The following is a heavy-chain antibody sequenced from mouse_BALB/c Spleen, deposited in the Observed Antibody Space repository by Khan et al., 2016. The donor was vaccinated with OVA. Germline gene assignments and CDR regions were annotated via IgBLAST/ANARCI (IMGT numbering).Heavy chain of an antibody. CDR1: GYTFTTYW. CDR2: INPSTAYT. J-gene: IGHJ3*01. D-gene: IGHD2-10*02. CDR3: ARRGLYGIFPY. V-gene: IGHV1-7*01. Sequence: VQLQESGAELAKPGASVKMSCTASGYTFTTYWMHWIKQRPGQGLEWIGYINPSTAYTEYNQNFKDKATLTADESSSTAYMHLNSLTSEDSAVYYWARRGLYGIFPYWGQGTVVTVSA.